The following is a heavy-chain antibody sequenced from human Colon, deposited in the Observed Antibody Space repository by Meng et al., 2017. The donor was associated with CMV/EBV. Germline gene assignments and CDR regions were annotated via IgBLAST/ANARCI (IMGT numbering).Heavy chain of an antibody. CDR2: IYWDDDK. CDR1: GFSLSTIGMG. CDR3: AHRPYGSGSYFFDY. J-gene: IGHJ4*02. D-gene: IGHD3-10*01. V-gene: IGHV2-5*02. Sequence: QIPLKESGPTLAKPTQTLTLTFTFSGFSLSTIGMGVGWIRQPPGKALEWLGVIYWDDDKRYSPSLKSRLTITKDTSKNQVVLTMTNLDPLDTATYYCAHRPYGSGSYFFDYWGQGTLVTVSS.